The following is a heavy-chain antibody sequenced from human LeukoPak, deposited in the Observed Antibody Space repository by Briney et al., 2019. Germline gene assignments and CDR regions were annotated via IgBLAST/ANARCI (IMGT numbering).Heavy chain of an antibody. CDR1: GFTFSGSA. Sequence: PGGSLRLSCATSGFTFSGSAMHWVRQASGEGLEWIGRIRSKANNYATVYAASVKGRFIISRDDSNTAYLQMNSLRAEDTAVYYCAKGVNFDWLPDDSWGQGTLVTVSS. D-gene: IGHD3-9*01. J-gene: IGHJ4*02. CDR3: AKGVNFDWLPDDS. CDR2: IRSKANNYAT. V-gene: IGHV3-73*01.